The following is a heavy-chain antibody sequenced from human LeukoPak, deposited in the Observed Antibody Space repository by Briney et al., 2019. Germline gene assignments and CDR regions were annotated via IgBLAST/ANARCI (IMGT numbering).Heavy chain of an antibody. J-gene: IGHJ5*02. D-gene: IGHD3-10*01. CDR1: GYTFTGYY. CDR3: ARTRITMVRGVNTGFDP. Sequence: ASVKVSCKASGYTFTGYYMHWVRQAPGQGLEWMGWINPNSGGTNYAQKFQGRVTMTRDTSISTAYMELSRLRSDDTAVYYCARTRITMVRGVNTGFDPWGQGTLVTVSS. V-gene: IGHV1-2*02. CDR2: INPNSGGT.